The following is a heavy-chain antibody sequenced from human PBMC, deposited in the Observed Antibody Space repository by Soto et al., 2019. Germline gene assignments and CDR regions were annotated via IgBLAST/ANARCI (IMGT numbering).Heavy chain of an antibody. CDR3: ARSCYAHGLDV. V-gene: IGHV3-72*01. J-gene: IGHJ6*02. Sequence: EAQLVESGGALVQPGGSLRLSCAVSGFTSSDHDMNWVRQAPGKGLEWNGHTRNKGNDNITNYAASVKGRFTISRDDSKNSLYLQMNSLKIEDTAVYYCARSCYAHGLDVWGQGTTVTVSS. CDR2: TRNKGNDNIT. D-gene: IGHD2-2*01. CDR1: GFTSSDHD.